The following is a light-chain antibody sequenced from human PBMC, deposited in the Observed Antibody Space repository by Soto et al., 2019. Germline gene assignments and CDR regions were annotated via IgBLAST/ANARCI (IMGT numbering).Light chain of an antibody. Sequence: EIVLTQSTGTLSLSPGERATLSCRASQSVNSNYLAWYQQKPGQVPRPLIYGASIRAAGVPDRLSGSGSGTDFTLIISRLEPEEYAVYYCQQYGTSPHTFGQGTKLEIK. CDR3: QQYGTSPHT. V-gene: IGKV3-20*01. J-gene: IGKJ2*01. CDR1: QSVNSNY. CDR2: GAS.